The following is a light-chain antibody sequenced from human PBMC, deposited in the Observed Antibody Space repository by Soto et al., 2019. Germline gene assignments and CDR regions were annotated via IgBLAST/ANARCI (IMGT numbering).Light chain of an antibody. J-gene: IGKJ4*01. CDR2: DAS. V-gene: IGKV3-11*01. CDR1: QSVSSY. CDR3: QQRSDWPST. Sequence: EVVLTQSPATLSLSPGERATLSCRASQSVSSYLAWYQQKPGQAPRLLIYDASNRATGIPARFSGSGSGTDFILTISSLEPEDFAVYYCQQRSDWPSTFGGGTKVDI.